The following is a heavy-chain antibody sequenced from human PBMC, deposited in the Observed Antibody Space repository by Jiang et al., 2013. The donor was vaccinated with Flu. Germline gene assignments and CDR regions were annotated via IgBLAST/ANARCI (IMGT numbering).Heavy chain of an antibody. CDR1: GGILSSYA. CDR3: ARALGGYDFAPAAD. V-gene: IGHV1-69*06. Sequence: GAEVKKPGSSVKVSCWASGGILSSYATSWVRQAPGQGLEWVGEVIPIFGKVTYAEKFQGRVAITADRSTGTAYMELSSLRSEDTAVYYCARALGGYDFAPAADWGQGTLVTVSS. D-gene: IGHD3-3*01. CDR2: VIPIFGKV. J-gene: IGHJ4*02.